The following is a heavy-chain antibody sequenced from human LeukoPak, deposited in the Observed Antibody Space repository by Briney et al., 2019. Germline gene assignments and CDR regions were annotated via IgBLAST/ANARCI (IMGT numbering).Heavy chain of an antibody. CDR1: GGTFSSYT. CDR3: ARDTTYYDFWRRAWFDP. V-gene: IGHV1-69*04. Sequence: ASVKVSCKASGGTFSSYTISWVRQAPGQRLEWMGRIIPILGIANYAQKFQGRVTITADKSTSTAYMELSSLRSEDTAVYYCARDTTYYDFWRRAWFDPWGQGTLVTVSS. CDR2: IIPILGIA. J-gene: IGHJ5*02. D-gene: IGHD3-3*01.